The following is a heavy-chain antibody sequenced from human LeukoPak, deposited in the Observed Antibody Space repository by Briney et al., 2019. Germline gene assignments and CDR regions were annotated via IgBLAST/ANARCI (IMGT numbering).Heavy chain of an antibody. CDR2: ISGSGGST. Sequence: PAGGSLRLSCAASGFTFSSYWMTWVRQAPGKGLEWVSAISGSGGSTYYADSVKGRFTISRDNFKNTLYLQMNSLRAEDTAVYYCTKDRSYGYYFDYWGQGTLVTVSS. CDR1: GFTFSSYW. CDR3: TKDRSYGYYFDY. V-gene: IGHV3-23*01. D-gene: IGHD5-18*01. J-gene: IGHJ4*02.